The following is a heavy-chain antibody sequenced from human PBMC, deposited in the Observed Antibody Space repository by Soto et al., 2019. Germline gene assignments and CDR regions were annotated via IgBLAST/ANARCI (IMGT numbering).Heavy chain of an antibody. CDR2: ISAGGRSI. J-gene: IGHJ3*02. Sequence: GGSLRLSCAASGFSFTSYTMNWVRQAPGKGLEWVASISAGGRSIYYADSLKGRSTVSRDNAKSSLYLQMNSLRAEDLVVYYCPRSTPGNPFDIWGQGTMVTVSS. D-gene: IGHD3-10*01. CDR3: PRSTPGNPFDI. CDR1: GFSFTSYT. V-gene: IGHV3-21*01.